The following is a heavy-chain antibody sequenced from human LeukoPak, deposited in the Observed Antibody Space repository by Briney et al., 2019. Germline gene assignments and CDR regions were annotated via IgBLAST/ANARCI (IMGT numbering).Heavy chain of an antibody. J-gene: IGHJ4*02. CDR2: IYWDDDA. CDR1: GFSLNTRALG. Sequence: SGPTLVNPTQPLTLTCTFSGFSLNTRALGVGWIRQPPVKAPEWPAVIYWDDDARYRPSLKTRLTITKDTSKNQVVLTMTDMAPVDTATFYCARERIVAASQVFDYWGQGTPVSVSS. D-gene: IGHD1-26*01. V-gene: IGHV2-5*02. CDR3: ARERIVAASQVFDY.